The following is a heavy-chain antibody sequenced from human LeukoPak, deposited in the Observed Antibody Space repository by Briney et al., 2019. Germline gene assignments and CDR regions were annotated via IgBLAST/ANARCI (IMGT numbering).Heavy chain of an antibody. CDR3: ARGPYCSSTSCFGMDV. Sequence: SQTLSLTCTVSGGSISSGGSYWSWIRQHPGKGLEWIGYIYYSGSTYYNPSLKSRVTISVDTSKNQFSLKLSSVTAADTAVHYCARGPYCSSTSCFGMDVWGQGTTVTVSS. CDR2: IYYSGST. J-gene: IGHJ6*02. D-gene: IGHD2-2*01. V-gene: IGHV4-31*03. CDR1: GGSISSGGSY.